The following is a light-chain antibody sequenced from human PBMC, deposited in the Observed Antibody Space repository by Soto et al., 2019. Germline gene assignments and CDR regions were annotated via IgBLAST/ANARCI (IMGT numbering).Light chain of an antibody. CDR3: QQYGNSPPYFT. CDR2: AAS. Sequence: EIVLTQSPGTLSLSPGERATLSCRASQSVSTSYLAWYQQKPGQAPRLLIYAASSRATGIPDRFSGSGSGTDFTLPISRLEPEDFAVYYCQQYGNSPPYFTFGPGTQVDIK. CDR1: QSVSTSY. J-gene: IGKJ3*01. V-gene: IGKV3-20*01.